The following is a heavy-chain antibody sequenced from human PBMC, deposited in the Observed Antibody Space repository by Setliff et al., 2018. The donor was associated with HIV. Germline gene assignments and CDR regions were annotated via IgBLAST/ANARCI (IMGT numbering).Heavy chain of an antibody. Sequence: PSETLSLTCTVSGGSISSYYWSWIRQPPGKGLEWIGYIYYSGITNYNASLKSRVTISVDKSKNQFSLKLTSVTAADAAIYYCARQFPPYHSGAHYSDLWSQGTLVTVSS. D-gene: IGHD6-19*01. J-gene: IGHJ5*02. V-gene: IGHV4-59*01. CDR3: ARQFPPYHSGAHYSDL. CDR1: GGSISSYY. CDR2: IYYSGIT.